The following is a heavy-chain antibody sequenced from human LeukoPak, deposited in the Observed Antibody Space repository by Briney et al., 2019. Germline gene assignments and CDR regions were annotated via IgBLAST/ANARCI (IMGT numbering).Heavy chain of an antibody. CDR3: AREGRGYSYGYYYYYGMDV. V-gene: IGHV4-59*12. CDR1: GGSISSYY. D-gene: IGHD5-18*01. J-gene: IGHJ6*02. CDR2: IHYSGST. Sequence: PSETLSLTCTVSGGSISSYYWSWIRQPPGKGLEWIGYIHYSGSTNYNPSLKSRVTISVDTSKNQFSLKLSSVTAADTAVYYCAREGRGYSYGYYYYYGMDVWGQGTTVTVS.